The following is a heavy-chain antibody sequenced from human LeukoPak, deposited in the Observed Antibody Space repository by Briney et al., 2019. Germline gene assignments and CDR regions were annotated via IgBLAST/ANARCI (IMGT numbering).Heavy chain of an antibody. Sequence: PSETLSLTXTVSGGSISSYYWSWIRQPPGKGLEWIGYIYYSGSTNYNPSLRSRVTISVDTSKNQFSLKLSSVTAADTAVYYCARARIQLWSYYFDYWGQGTLVTVSS. J-gene: IGHJ4*02. V-gene: IGHV4-59*01. CDR3: ARARIQLWSYYFDY. D-gene: IGHD5-18*01. CDR1: GGSISSYY. CDR2: IYYSGST.